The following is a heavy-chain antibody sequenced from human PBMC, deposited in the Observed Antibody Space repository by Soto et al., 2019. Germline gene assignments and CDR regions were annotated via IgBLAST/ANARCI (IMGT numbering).Heavy chain of an antibody. CDR1: GFTFSSYG. Sequence: QVQLVESGGGVVQPGRSLRLSCAASGFTFSSYGMHWVRQAPGKGLEWVAVIWYDGSNKYYADSVKGRFTISRANSKNTLYLQMNSLRAEDTAVYYCARGSDGDRYWGQGNLVTVSS. D-gene: IGHD2-21*01. CDR3: ARGSDGDRY. V-gene: IGHV3-33*01. J-gene: IGHJ4*02. CDR2: IWYDGSNK.